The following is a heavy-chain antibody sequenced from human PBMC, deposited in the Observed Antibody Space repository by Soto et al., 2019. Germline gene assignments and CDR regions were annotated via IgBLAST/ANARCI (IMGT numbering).Heavy chain of an antibody. CDR2: IYYSGST. Sequence: SETLSLTCTVSGGSISSSSYYWGWIRQPPGKGLEWIGSIYYSGSTYYNPSLKSRVTISVDTSKNQFSLKLSSVTAADTAVYYCARTPHCDYWGQGTLVTVSS. V-gene: IGHV4-39*01. CDR3: ARTPHCDY. CDR1: GGSISSSSYY. J-gene: IGHJ4*02.